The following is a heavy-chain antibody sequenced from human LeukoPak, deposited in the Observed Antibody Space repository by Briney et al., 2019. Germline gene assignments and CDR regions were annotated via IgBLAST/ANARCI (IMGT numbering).Heavy chain of an antibody. J-gene: IGHJ3*02. CDR1: GFTFSSYS. V-gene: IGHV3-21*01. CDR3: ARDTGKQWLVLGAFDI. Sequence: GGSLRLSCAASGFTFSSYSMNWVRQAPGKGLEWVSSISSSSSYIYYADSVKGRFTISRDNAKNSLYLQMNSLRAEDTAVYYCARDTGKQWLVLGAFDIWGQGTMVTVSS. D-gene: IGHD6-19*01. CDR2: ISSSSSYI.